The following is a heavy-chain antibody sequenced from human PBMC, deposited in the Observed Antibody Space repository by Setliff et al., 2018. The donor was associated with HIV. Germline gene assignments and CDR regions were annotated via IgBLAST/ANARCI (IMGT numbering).Heavy chain of an antibody. CDR3: ARDLGGLRRYFDY. V-gene: IGHV4-39*07. Sequence: PSETLSLTCTVSGGSISSSSYYWGWIRQPPGKGLEWIGSIYYSGSTYYNPSLKSRVTISVDTSKNQFSLKLSSVTAADTAMYYCARDLGGLRRYFDYWGQGTLVTVSS. CDR2: IYYSGST. CDR1: GGSISSSSYY. J-gene: IGHJ4*02. D-gene: IGHD2-15*01.